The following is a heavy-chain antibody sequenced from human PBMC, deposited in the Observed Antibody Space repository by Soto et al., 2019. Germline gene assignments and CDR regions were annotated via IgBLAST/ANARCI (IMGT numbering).Heavy chain of an antibody. CDR1: GFTFSSYS. J-gene: IGHJ4*02. V-gene: IGHV3-48*01. CDR3: ARGADFWSCYIIDY. D-gene: IGHD3-3*01. Sequence: EVQLVESGGGLVQPGGSLRLSCAASGFTFSSYSMNWVRQAPGKGLEWVSYISSSSSTIYYADSVKGRFTISRDNAKNSLYLQKNSLRAEDTAVYYCARGADFWSCYIIDYWGQGTLVTVSS. CDR2: ISSSSSTI.